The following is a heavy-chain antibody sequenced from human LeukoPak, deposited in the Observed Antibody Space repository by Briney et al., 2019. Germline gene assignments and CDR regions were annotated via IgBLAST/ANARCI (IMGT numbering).Heavy chain of an antibody. CDR1: GYTFTTYD. D-gene: IGHD6-19*01. Sequence: ASVKVSCKASGYTFTTYDINWVRQGTGQGLEWMGWMNPNSGTTGYAQKFQGRVTMTRNTSISTAYMELSSLRSEDTAVYYCARGRGSGHKENWFDPWGQGTLVTVSS. V-gene: IGHV1-8*01. CDR2: MNPNSGTT. CDR3: ARGRGSGHKENWFDP. J-gene: IGHJ5*02.